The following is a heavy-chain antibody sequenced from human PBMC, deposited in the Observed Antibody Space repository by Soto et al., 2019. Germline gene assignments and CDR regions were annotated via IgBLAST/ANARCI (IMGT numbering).Heavy chain of an antibody. Sequence: LSLTCTFSGASISSGGYYWSWIRQHPGKGLEWIGYIYYSGSTYYNPSLKSRVTISVDTSKNQFSLKLSSVTAADTAVYYCAREGIAAAGPYYYYGMDVWGQGTTVTVSS. J-gene: IGHJ6*02. CDR3: AREGIAAAGPYYYYGMDV. V-gene: IGHV4-31*03. D-gene: IGHD6-13*01. CDR2: IYYSGST. CDR1: GASISSGGYY.